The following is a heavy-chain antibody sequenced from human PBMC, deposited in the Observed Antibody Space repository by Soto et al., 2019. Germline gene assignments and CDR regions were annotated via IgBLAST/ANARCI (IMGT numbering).Heavy chain of an antibody. CDR1: GFTFSSSA. J-gene: IGHJ4*02. Sequence: SVKVSCKASGFTFSSSAIQWVRQARGQRLEWIGWIVVGSGNTNYAQKIQERVTIIRDMSTSTSYLELSSLISEDTAMYYCVLCTTTSCYGKFDDWGQRTLVTVSS. D-gene: IGHD2-2*01. V-gene: IGHV1-58*02. CDR2: IVVGSGNT. CDR3: VLCTTTSCYGKFDD.